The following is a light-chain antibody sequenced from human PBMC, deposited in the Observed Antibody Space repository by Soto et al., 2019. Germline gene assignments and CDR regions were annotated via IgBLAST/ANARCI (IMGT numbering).Light chain of an antibody. CDR3: QQYYSTPPLT. J-gene: IGKJ4*01. Sequence: DIVMTQSPDSLAVSLGERATINCKSSQSVLYSSNNKNYLAWYQQKPGQPPKLLIYWASTRESGVPDRFGGSGSGTDFTLTISSLQAEDVAVYYCQQYYSTPPLTFGGGTKVEI. CDR1: QSVLYSSNNKNY. V-gene: IGKV4-1*01. CDR2: WAS.